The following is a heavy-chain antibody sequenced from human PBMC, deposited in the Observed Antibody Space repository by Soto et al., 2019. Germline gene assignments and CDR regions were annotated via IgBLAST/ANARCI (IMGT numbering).Heavy chain of an antibody. V-gene: IGHV3-48*03. D-gene: IGHD3-22*01. CDR2: ISSSGSTI. CDR3: ARYYYDSSGSKYYFDY. CDR1: GFTVSSYE. Sequence: GSLRLCCAASGFTVSSYEMNWVRQAPGKGLEWVSYISSSGSTIYYADSVKGRFTISRDNAKNSLYLQMNSLRAEDTAVYYCARYYYDSSGSKYYFDYWGQGTLVTVSS. J-gene: IGHJ4*02.